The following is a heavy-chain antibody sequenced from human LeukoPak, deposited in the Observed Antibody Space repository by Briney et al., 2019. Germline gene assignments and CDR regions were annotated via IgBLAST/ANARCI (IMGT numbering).Heavy chain of an antibody. CDR1: GGSVSSGNYY. Sequence: SQTLSLTCSVSGGSVSSGNYYWTWIRQHPGKGLEWIGYTYYTGSTYYNPSLRSRVTISADTSKNQFSLRLSSVTAADTAVYHCARPATRGYSALDIWGLGTMVTVSS. V-gene: IGHV4-31*03. CDR3: ARPATRGYSALDI. J-gene: IGHJ3*02. D-gene: IGHD3-22*01. CDR2: TYYTGST.